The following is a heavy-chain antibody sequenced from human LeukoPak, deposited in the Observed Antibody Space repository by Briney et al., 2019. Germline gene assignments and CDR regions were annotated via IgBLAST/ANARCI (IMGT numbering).Heavy chain of an antibody. CDR1: GGTFNKYA. D-gene: IGHD3-22*01. Sequence: GASVKVSCKSSGGTFNKYAINWVRPAPGQGLEWMGGIIPVFVTATYAQKFQGRVTITADESSSTVNMELRSLTYEDTATYFCARDRVNYYDGSGTFDVWGQGTLVSISS. J-gene: IGHJ4*02. V-gene: IGHV1-69*13. CDR2: IIPVFVTA. CDR3: ARDRVNYYDGSGTFDV.